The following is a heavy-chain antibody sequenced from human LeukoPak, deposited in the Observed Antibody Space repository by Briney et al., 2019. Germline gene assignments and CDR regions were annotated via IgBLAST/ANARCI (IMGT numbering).Heavy chain of an antibody. CDR1: GYSISSGYY. J-gene: IGHJ4*02. CDR3: ARLIGPVLRFLEWYEGYSYYFDY. CDR2: IYHSGIT. Sequence: SETLSLTCAVSGYSISSGYYWGWIRQPPGKGLEWIGSIYHSGITYYNPSLKSRVTISVDTSKNQFSLKLSSVTAADTAVYYCARLIGPVLRFLEWYEGYSYYFDYWGQGTLVTVSS. V-gene: IGHV4-38-2*01. D-gene: IGHD3-3*01.